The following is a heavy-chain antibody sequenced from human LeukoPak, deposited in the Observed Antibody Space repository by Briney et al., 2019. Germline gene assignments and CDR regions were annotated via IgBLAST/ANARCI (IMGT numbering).Heavy chain of an antibody. CDR3: ARDRAYCSSTSCPKLWFDP. V-gene: IGHV3-20*04. D-gene: IGHD2-2*01. CDR2: INWNGGST. J-gene: IGHJ5*02. Sequence: GGSLRLSCAASGFTFSSYAMSWVRQAPGKGLEWVSGINWNGGSTGYADSVKGRFTISRDNAKNSLYLQMNSLRAEDTALYYCARDRAYCSSTSCPKLWFDPWGQGTLVTVSS. CDR1: GFTFSSYA.